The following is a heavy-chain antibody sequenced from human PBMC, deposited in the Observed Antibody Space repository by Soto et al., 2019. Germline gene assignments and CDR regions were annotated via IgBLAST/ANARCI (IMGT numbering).Heavy chain of an antibody. Sequence: GESLKISCQGSGYSFTSYWIGWVRQMPGKGLEWMGIIYPGDSDTRYSPSFQGQVTISADKSISTAYLQWSSLKASDTAMYYCARHPRYCSGGSCPYMDVWGKGTTVTVSS. V-gene: IGHV5-51*01. CDR1: GYSFTSYW. D-gene: IGHD2-15*01. J-gene: IGHJ6*03. CDR3: ARHPRYCSGGSCPYMDV. CDR2: IYPGDSDT.